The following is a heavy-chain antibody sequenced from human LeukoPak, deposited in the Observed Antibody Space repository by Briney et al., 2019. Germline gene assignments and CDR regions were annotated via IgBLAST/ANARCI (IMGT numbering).Heavy chain of an antibody. CDR3: ARTSSSWYGSIDY. Sequence: SETLSLTCTVSGGSISSGDYYWSWIRQPPGKGLEWIGYIYYSGSTYYNPSLKSRVTISVDTSKNQFSLKLSSVTAADTAVYYCARTSSSWYGSIDYWGQGTLVTVSS. V-gene: IGHV4-30-4*01. CDR2: IYYSGST. CDR1: GGSISSGDYY. J-gene: IGHJ4*02. D-gene: IGHD6-13*01.